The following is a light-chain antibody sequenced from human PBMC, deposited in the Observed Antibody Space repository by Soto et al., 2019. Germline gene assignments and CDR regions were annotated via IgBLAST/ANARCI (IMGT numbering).Light chain of an antibody. Sequence: QSALTQPASVSGSPGQSITISCTGTSSDVGGYNYVSWYQQHPGKAPKLMIYDVSNRPSGVSNRFSGSKSGNTASLTISGLQAEDESYYYCSSYTSSIYVFGTGTKLTVL. J-gene: IGLJ1*01. CDR2: DVS. CDR3: SSYTSSIYV. V-gene: IGLV2-14*01. CDR1: SSDVGGYNY.